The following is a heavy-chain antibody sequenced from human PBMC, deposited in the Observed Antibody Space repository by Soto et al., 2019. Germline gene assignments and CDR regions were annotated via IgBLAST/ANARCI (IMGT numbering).Heavy chain of an antibody. D-gene: IGHD1-26*01. V-gene: IGHV3-33*01. CDR3: ARDTPDTYSGSYSLYYYYGMDV. CDR2: IWYDGSNK. Sequence: GESLKISCAASGFTFSSYGMHWVRQAPGKGLEWVAVIWYDGSNKYYADSVKGRFTISRDNSKNTLYLQMNSLRAEDTAVYYCARDTPDTYSGSYSLYYYYGMDVWGQGTTVSVSS. J-gene: IGHJ6*02. CDR1: GFTFSSYG.